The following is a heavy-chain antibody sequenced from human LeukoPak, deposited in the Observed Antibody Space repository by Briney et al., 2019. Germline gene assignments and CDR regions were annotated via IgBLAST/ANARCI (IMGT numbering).Heavy chain of an antibody. Sequence: GGSLRLSCAASGFTFSSYSMNWVRQAPGKGLEWVPYISSSSSTIYYADSVKGRFTISRDNAKNSLYLQMNSLRAEDTAVYYCARFPYYDSSGYYPPDGAFDYWGQGTLVTVSS. CDR3: ARFPYYDSSGYYPPDGAFDY. J-gene: IGHJ4*02. CDR1: GFTFSSYS. V-gene: IGHV3-48*01. D-gene: IGHD3-22*01. CDR2: ISSSSSTI.